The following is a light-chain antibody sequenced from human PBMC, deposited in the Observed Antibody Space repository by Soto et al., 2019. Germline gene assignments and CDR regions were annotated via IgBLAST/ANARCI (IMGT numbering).Light chain of an antibody. Sequence: QSALTQPPSAAGFHGQSVTISCAGTINDVGGYNYVSWYQQHPGKVPQLMSYQVTKRPSGVPDRFSASKSDTTASLTISGLQAEDEGDYYCMSYAGGNRFVFGTGTKVTXL. CDR1: INDVGGYNY. CDR3: MSYAGGNRFV. J-gene: IGLJ1*01. CDR2: QVT. V-gene: IGLV2-8*01.